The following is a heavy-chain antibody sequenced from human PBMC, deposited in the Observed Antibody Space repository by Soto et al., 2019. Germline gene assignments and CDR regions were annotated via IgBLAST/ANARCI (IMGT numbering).Heavy chain of an antibody. CDR1: GYTFTSYG. CDR2: ISADNGNT. J-gene: IGHJ4*02. Sequence: QVQLVQSGAEVKNPGASVKVSCKASGYTFTSYGISWVRQAPGQGFEWMGRISADNGNTNDAQKFKARVSLTRATSTSTAYMALRSLRSDDTAVYYCARQPYSSGWPRGSELDYWGQGTLVTVSS. V-gene: IGHV1-18*01. CDR3: ARQPYSSGWPRGSELDY. D-gene: IGHD6-19*01.